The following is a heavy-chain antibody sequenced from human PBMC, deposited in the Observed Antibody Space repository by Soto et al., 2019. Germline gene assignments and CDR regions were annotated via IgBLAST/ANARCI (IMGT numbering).Heavy chain of an antibody. D-gene: IGHD6-19*01. V-gene: IGHV3-30*14. Sequence: QVQLVESGGGVVQPGRSLRLSCAASGFTFSSYAMHWVRRAPGKGLEWVAAVSHDGKSGFYADSVSGRFTVSRDNSNNLVYLQMDRLRPEDTALFYCTRLDKFNGGWSWGQGTAVTVSS. CDR1: GFTFSSYA. CDR2: VSHDGKSG. CDR3: TRLDKFNGGWS. J-gene: IGHJ4*02.